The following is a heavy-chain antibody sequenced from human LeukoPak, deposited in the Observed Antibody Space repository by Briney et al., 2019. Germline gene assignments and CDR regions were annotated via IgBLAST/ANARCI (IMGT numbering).Heavy chain of an antibody. CDR3: ARDIVVVPAFPPYYYYGMDV. Sequence: ASVKVSCKTSGYTFTSYGISWVRQAPGQGLEWMGGIIPIFGTANYAQKFQGRVTITADESTSTAYMELSSLRSEDTAVYYCARDIVVVPAFPPYYYYGMDVWGKGTTVTVSS. J-gene: IGHJ6*04. CDR2: IIPIFGTA. D-gene: IGHD2-2*01. V-gene: IGHV1-69*13. CDR1: GYTFTSYG.